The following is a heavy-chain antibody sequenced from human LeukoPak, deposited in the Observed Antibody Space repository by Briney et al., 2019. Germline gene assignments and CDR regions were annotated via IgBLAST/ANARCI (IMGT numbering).Heavy chain of an antibody. D-gene: IGHD3-9*01. Sequence: GGSLRLSCAASGFTFSSCAMSWVRQAPGKGLEWVSAISGSGGSTYYADSVKGRFTISRDNSKDTLYLQMNSLRAEDTAVYYCAKGDLDWLLEEDWGQGTLVTVSS. J-gene: IGHJ4*02. CDR2: ISGSGGST. V-gene: IGHV3-23*01. CDR3: AKGDLDWLLEED. CDR1: GFTFSSCA.